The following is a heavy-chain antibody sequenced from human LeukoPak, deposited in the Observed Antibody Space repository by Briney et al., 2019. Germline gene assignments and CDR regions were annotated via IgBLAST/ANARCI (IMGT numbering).Heavy chain of an antibody. CDR3: ARDGGGYTHTNDY. D-gene: IGHD5-18*01. CDR2: INHSGST. V-gene: IGHV4-34*01. CDR1: GGSFSGYY. Sequence: SETLSLTCAVYGGSFSGYYWSWIRQPPGKGLEWIGEINHSGSTNYNPSLKSRVTISVDTSKNQFSLKLSSVTAADTAVYYCARDGGGYTHTNDYWGQGTLVTVSS. J-gene: IGHJ4*02.